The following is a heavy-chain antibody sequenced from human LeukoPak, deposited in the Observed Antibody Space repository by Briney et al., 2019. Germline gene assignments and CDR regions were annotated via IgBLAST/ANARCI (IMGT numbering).Heavy chain of an antibody. CDR3: ASGSGYVDY. CDR1: GGSISSSSYY. D-gene: IGHD2-15*01. V-gene: IGHV4-39*01. J-gene: IGHJ4*02. Sequence: PSETLSLTCTVSGGSISSSSYYWGWIRQPPGKGLEWIGSIHYSGSTYYNPSLKSRVTISVDTSKNQFSLKLSSVTAADTAVYYCASGSGYVDYWGQGTLVTVSS. CDR2: IHYSGST.